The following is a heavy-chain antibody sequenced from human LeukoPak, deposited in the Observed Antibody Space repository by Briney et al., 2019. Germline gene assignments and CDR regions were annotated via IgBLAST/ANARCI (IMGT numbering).Heavy chain of an antibody. CDR2: ISSSGTSI. Sequence: PGGSLRLSCPASGFTFSSSGVNWVRQAPGKGLEWDSYISSSGTSIYYADSVNGRFAISRDNDQDSLYLQMNSLRAEDAAAYYGARGSGNGHYFDYWGQGTLVTVSS. J-gene: IGHJ4*02. CDR1: GFTFSSSG. V-gene: IGHV3-48*03. D-gene: IGHD6-25*01. CDR3: ARGSGNGHYFDY.